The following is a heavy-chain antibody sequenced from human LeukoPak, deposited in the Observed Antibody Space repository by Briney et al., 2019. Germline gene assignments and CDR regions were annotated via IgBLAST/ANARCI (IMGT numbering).Heavy chain of an antibody. CDR3: ARDGVVGATTPYYYYGMDV. CDR1: GGSISSYY. Sequence: SETLSLTCTVSGGSISSYYWSWIRQPAGKGLEWIGRIYTSGSTNYNPSLKSRVTMSVDTSKNQFSLKLSSVTAADTAVYYCARDGVVGATTPYYYYGMDVWGQGTTVTVSS. J-gene: IGHJ6*02. CDR2: IYTSGST. V-gene: IGHV4-4*07. D-gene: IGHD1-26*01.